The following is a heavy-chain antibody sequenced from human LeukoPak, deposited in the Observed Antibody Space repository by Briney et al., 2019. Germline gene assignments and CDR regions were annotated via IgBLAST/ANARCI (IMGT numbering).Heavy chain of an antibody. D-gene: IGHD5-18*01. Sequence: KPSETLSLTCTVSDDSISDYYRGWIRQPPGKGLEWIGYFHNSGTSTYNPSLKSRVTISADTSKNQFSLKLSSVTAADTAVYYCARESGVDTANYWGQGTLVTVSS. J-gene: IGHJ4*02. CDR1: DDSISDYY. V-gene: IGHV4-59*12. CDR2: FHNSGTS. CDR3: ARESGVDTANY.